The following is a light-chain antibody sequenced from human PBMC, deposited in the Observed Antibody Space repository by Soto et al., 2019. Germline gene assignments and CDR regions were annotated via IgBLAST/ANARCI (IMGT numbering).Light chain of an antibody. CDR1: QDINSY. Sequence: DIQMTQSPSSLSASVGDRVTITCRASQDINSYLAWFQQKPGKAPKSLIYAASNLQSGVPSKFSGSGSGTYFTLTISSLQPEDTAIYYCQQYKDYPLTFGGGTKVEIK. CDR3: QQYKDYPLT. V-gene: IGKV1-16*02. CDR2: AAS. J-gene: IGKJ4*01.